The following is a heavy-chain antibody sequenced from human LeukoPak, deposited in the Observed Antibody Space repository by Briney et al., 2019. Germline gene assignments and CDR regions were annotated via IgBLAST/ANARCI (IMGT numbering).Heavy chain of an antibody. D-gene: IGHD5-12*01. CDR2: ISGSGGST. Sequence: PGGYLRLSCAGSGFTFSSYWMSWVRQAPGKGLEWASAISGSGGSTYYADSVKRRFTISRDNSKNTLYLQMNSLRAEDTAVYYCAKVRVDFISGYDFLGFDYWGQGTLVTVSS. CDR1: GFTFSSYW. V-gene: IGHV3-23*01. CDR3: AKVRVDFISGYDFLGFDY. J-gene: IGHJ4*02.